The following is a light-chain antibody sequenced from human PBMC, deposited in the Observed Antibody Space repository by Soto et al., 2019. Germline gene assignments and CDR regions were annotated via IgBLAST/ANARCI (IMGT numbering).Light chain of an antibody. V-gene: IGKV2-30*01. Sequence: DVVMTQSPLSLPVTLGQSASISCSSSQSVVYSRDGIAYLSCFQQRPGQSPRRLIYKASKRDSGVPDRFSGSGSVTDFTLTISRVEAEDVGVYYCMQGTHWPPTFGRGTKVEFK. CDR2: KAS. CDR3: MQGTHWPPT. J-gene: IGKJ1*01. CDR1: QSVVYSRDGIAY.